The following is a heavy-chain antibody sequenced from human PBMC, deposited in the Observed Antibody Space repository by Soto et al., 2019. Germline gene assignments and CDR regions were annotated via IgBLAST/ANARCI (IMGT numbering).Heavy chain of an antibody. J-gene: IGHJ3*02. D-gene: IGHD4-17*01. CDR2: ISYDGSNK. Sequence: GGSLRLSCAASGFTFSSYGMHWVRQAPGKGLEWVAVISYDGSNKYYADSVKGRFTISRDNSKNTLYLQMNSLRAEDTAVYYCEKSGDYDAFDIWGQGTMVTVSS. V-gene: IGHV3-30*18. CDR3: EKSGDYDAFDI. CDR1: GFTFSSYG.